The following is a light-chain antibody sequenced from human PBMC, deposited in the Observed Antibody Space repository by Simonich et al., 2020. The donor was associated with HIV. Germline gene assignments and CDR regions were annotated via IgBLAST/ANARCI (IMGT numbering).Light chain of an antibody. Sequence: DIVMTQSPDSLAVSLGERATINCKSSQSILYSSNNKNYLTWYQQKPGQPPKLLIYWASTREYGVPDRFSGSGSGTDFTLTISSLQAEDVAVYYCQQYNNWPQTFGGGTKVEI. CDR1: QSILYSSNNKNY. J-gene: IGKJ4*01. V-gene: IGKV4-1*01. CDR3: QQYNNWPQT. CDR2: WAS.